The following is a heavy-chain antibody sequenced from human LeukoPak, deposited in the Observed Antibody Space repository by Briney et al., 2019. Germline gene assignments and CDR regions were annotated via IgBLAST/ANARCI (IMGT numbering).Heavy chain of an antibody. CDR1: GLTFSSYA. D-gene: IGHD3-22*01. CDR3: AKGYDSSGYYFNSHDY. V-gene: IGHV3-23*01. Sequence: LPGGSLRLSCALSGLTFSSYAMGWVRQAPGEGLGWVSTISGSGGNTYYADSVKGRFTISRDNSKNTLYLQMNSLRVEDTAVYYCAKGYDSSGYYFNSHDYWGQGTLVTVSS. CDR2: ISGSGGNT. J-gene: IGHJ4*02.